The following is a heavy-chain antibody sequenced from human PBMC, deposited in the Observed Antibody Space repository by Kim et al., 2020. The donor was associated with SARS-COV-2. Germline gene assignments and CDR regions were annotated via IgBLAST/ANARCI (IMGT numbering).Heavy chain of an antibody. CDR1: GSTFSTYA. CDR2: ISGSGGSI. Sequence: GGSLRLSCAASGSTFSTYAMSWVRQAPGKGLEWVSAISGSGGSIYYADSVKGRFTISRDNSKNTLYLQMNSLRAEDTAVYYCAKDYDILTSYSTFDYWGQGTLVTVSS. D-gene: IGHD3-9*01. CDR3: AKDYDILTSYSTFDY. J-gene: IGHJ4*02. V-gene: IGHV3-23*01.